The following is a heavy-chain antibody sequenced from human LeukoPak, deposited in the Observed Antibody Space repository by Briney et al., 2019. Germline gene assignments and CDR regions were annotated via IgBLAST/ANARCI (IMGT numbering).Heavy chain of an antibody. V-gene: IGHV3-30*02. CDR3: AKDSYGSGTYPAYFDH. J-gene: IGHJ4*02. CDR2: IRYDGSIK. Sequence: PGGSLRLSCAASGFTFSTYGMHWVRQAPGKGLEWVSFIRYDGSIKYYADSVEGRFTISRDNSKNTLYLQMNSLRAEDTAVYYCAKDSYGSGTYPAYFDHWGQGTLVTVSS. CDR1: GFTFSTYG. D-gene: IGHD3-10*01.